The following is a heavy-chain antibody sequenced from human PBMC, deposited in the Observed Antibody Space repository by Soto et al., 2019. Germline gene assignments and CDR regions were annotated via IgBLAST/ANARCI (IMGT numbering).Heavy chain of an antibody. J-gene: IGHJ5*02. V-gene: IGHV4-39*01. CDR1: GGSIRVQSYY. Sequence: SETLSLTCTVSGGSIRVQSYYWTWIRQTPGKGLERVGSSYYSGTSYFNPALKGRVTISVDTSTNQFSLRLTSVTAADTAVYYCTRRYNWNDYYFDPWGQGTLVTVSS. CDR2: SYYSGTS. D-gene: IGHD1-20*01. CDR3: TRRYNWNDYYFDP.